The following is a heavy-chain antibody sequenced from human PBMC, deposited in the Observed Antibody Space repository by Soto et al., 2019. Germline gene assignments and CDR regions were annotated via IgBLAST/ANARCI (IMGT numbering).Heavy chain of an antibody. D-gene: IGHD2-21*01. CDR3: AKLVANYYYMDV. V-gene: IGHV3-23*01. J-gene: IGHJ6*03. CDR1: GFTFSSYD. Sequence: GGSLRLSCAASGFTFSSYDMSWVRQAPGKGLEWVSAISGSISSTYYADSVKGRFTISRDNSKNTLYLQMNSLRADDTAVYYCAKLVANYYYMDVWGKGTTVTVSS. CDR2: ISGSISST.